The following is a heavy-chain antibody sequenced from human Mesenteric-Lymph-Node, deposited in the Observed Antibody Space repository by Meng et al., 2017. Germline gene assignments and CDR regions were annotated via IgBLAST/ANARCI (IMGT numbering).Heavy chain of an antibody. Sequence: QVQLQESGPGLVKPSQTLSLTCTVSGGSVSSGGYYWTWIRQHPGKGLEWFGHIYYSGSTFYNPSLKRRVIISIDTSKNQFSLNLRSVTAADTAVYYCASAGYYCLDYWGQGSLVTVSS. J-gene: IGHJ4*02. CDR2: IYYSGST. V-gene: IGHV4-31*03. CDR1: GGSVSSGGYY. CDR3: ASAGYYCLDY. D-gene: IGHD2/OR15-2a*01.